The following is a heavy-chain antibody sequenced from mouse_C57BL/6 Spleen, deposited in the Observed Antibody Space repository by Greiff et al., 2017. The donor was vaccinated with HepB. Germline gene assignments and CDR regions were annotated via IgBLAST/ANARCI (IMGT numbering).Heavy chain of an antibody. J-gene: IGHJ2*01. CDR2: ISYDGSN. D-gene: IGHD2-4*01. Sequence: ESGPGLVKLSQSLSLTCSDTGYSITSGYYWNWIRQFPGNKLEWMGYISYDGSNNYNPSLNNRISITRDTTQHPFFLNLNSVTTEDTATYYCGREERYDYDGYFDYWGQGTTLTVAS. CDR3: GREERYDYDGYFDY. CDR1: GYSITSGYY. V-gene: IGHV3-6*01.